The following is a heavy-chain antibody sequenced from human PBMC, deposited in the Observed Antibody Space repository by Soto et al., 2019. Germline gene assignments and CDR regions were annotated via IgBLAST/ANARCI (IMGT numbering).Heavy chain of an antibody. D-gene: IGHD6-19*01. J-gene: IGHJ4*02. V-gene: IGHV3-23*01. CDR3: AKTFIAVAEGHWDF. CDR2: ISGSGGST. Sequence: EVQLLESGGGLVQPGGSLRLSCAASGFTFSRYVMSWVRQAPGKGLEWVSVISGSGGSTYYADSVKGRFTISRDNSKNALDLQMNRLRPEDTAVYYCAKTFIAVAEGHWDFWGPGTLVTVSS. CDR1: GFTFSRYV.